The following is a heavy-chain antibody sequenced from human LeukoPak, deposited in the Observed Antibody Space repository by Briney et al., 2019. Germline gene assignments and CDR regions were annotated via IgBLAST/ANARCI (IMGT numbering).Heavy chain of an antibody. J-gene: IGHJ4*02. CDR2: ISYDGSNK. D-gene: IGHD4-11*01. Sequence: TGGSLRLSCAASGFTFDDYGMSWVRQAPGKGLEWVAVISYDGSNKYYADSVKGRFTISRDNSKNTLYLQMNSLRPEDTAVYYCAKDKLQLLILDYFDYWGQGTLVTVSS. V-gene: IGHV3-30*18. CDR3: AKDKLQLLILDYFDY. CDR1: GFTFDDYG.